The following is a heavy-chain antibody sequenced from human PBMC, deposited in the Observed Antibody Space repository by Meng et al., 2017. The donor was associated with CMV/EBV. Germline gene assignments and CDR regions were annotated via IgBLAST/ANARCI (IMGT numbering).Heavy chain of an antibody. V-gene: IGHV3-30-3*01. CDR3: ARDGYSSSWYGPGYYYYYYGMDV. Sequence: GGSLRLSCAASGFTFSSYAMHWVRQAPGKGREWVAVISYDGSNKYYADSVKGRFTISRDNSKNTLYLQMNSLRAEDTAVYYCARDGYSSSWYGPGYYYYYYGMDVWGQGTTVTVSS. J-gene: IGHJ6*02. CDR2: ISYDGSNK. CDR1: GFTFSSYA. D-gene: IGHD6-13*01.